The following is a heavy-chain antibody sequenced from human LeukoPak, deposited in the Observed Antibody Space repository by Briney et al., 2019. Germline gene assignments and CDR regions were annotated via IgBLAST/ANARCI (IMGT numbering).Heavy chain of an antibody. CDR3: ARGDSYYDSSGYYYN. CDR2: IYYSGST. D-gene: IGHD3-22*01. Sequence: SETLSLTCTVSGGSISSGGYYWSWIRQPPGKGLEWIGYIYYSGSTYYNPSLKSRVTISVDTSKNQFSLKLSSVTAADTAVYYCARGDSYYDSSGYYYNWGQGTLVTVSS. CDR1: GGSISSGGYY. J-gene: IGHJ4*02. V-gene: IGHV4-30-4*01.